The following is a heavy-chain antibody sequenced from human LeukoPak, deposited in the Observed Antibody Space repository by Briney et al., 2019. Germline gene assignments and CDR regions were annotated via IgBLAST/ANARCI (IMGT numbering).Heavy chain of an antibody. CDR2: IKQDGSEK. CDR1: GFTFSSYW. J-gene: IGHJ4*02. Sequence: GGSLRLSCAASGFTFSSYWMSWVRQAPGKGLEWVANIKQDGSEKYYVDSVRGRFTISRDNSKNTLYLQMNSLRAEDTAVYYCARHRSSWLIDYWGQGTLVTVSS. CDR3: ARHRSSWLIDY. D-gene: IGHD6-6*01. V-gene: IGHV3-7*03.